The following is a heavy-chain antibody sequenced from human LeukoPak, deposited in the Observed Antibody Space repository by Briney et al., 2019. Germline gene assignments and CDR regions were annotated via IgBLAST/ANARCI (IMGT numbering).Heavy chain of an antibody. CDR2: IYSDGST. Sequence: PGGSLRLSCAASGFTVNNIYMSWIRQAPGKGLEWVSVIYSDGSTYYADSVKGRFTISRDNSRNTLYLQMNSLRAEDTAVYHCARQETSSYNGAFDIWGQGTMVTVSS. CDR3: ARQETSSYNGAFDI. V-gene: IGHV3-66*04. CDR1: GFTVNNIY. J-gene: IGHJ3*02. D-gene: IGHD1-26*01.